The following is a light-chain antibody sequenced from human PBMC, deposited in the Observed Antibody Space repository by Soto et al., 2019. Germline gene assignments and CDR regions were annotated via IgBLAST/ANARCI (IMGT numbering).Light chain of an antibody. V-gene: IGKV1-5*03. CDR3: QQYNSYSPWT. Sequence: DIQMTQSPSTLSASVGDRVTITCRASQSSSSWLAWYQQKQGKAPKLLIYKASSLESGVPSRFRGSGSATEFTLTISSLQPDDFATYYCQQYNSYSPWTFGQGTKVEIK. CDR1: QSSSSW. CDR2: KAS. J-gene: IGKJ1*01.